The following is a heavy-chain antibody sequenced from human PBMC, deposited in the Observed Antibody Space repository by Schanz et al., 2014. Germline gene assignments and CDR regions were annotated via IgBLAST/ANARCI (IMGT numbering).Heavy chain of an antibody. CDR3: ARDRGYCSGGSCLTFDY. CDR1: GFIFSNYG. J-gene: IGHJ4*03. CDR2: IWSDGSGK. V-gene: IGHV3-30*19. D-gene: IGHD2-15*01. Sequence: QVQLVESGGGVVQPGGSLRLSCAASGFIFSNYGMHWVRQAPGKGLEWVAVIWSDGSGKYYADSVKGRFTISRDNSKNTLYLQMNTLRAEDTAVYYCARDRGYCSGGSCLTFDYWGQGTSVTVSS.